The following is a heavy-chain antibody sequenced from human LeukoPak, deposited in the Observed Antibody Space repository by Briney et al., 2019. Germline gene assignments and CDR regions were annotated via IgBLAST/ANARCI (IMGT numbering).Heavy chain of an antibody. CDR2: ISSNGGST. Sequence: GGSLRLSCSASGFTFSSYAMHWVRQAPGKGLEYVSAISSNGGSTYYADSVKGRFTISRDNSKNTLYLQMSSLRAEDTAVYYCARTPYIVVVVAATTEYFQHWGQGTLVTVSS. D-gene: IGHD2-15*01. V-gene: IGHV3-64D*06. CDR3: ARTPYIVVVVAATTEYFQH. CDR1: GFTFSSYA. J-gene: IGHJ1*01.